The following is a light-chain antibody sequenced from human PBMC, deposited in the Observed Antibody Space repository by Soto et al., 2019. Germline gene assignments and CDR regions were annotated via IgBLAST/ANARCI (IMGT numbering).Light chain of an antibody. Sequence: DIPLTQSLATLSASLGDRVTITWGASQSISSWLAWYQQKPGKAPKLLIYDASSLESGVPSRFSGSGYGTDFNLTISSLQTEDFATYYCLQDYSYPWTFGQGTKVDIK. CDR2: DAS. J-gene: IGKJ1*01. CDR3: LQDYSYPWT. CDR1: QSISSW. V-gene: IGKV1-5*01.